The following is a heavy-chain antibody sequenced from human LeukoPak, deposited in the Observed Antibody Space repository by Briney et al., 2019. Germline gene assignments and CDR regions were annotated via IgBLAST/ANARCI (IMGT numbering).Heavy chain of an antibody. V-gene: IGHV1-46*01. J-gene: IGHJ4*02. Sequence: ASVKVSCKASGYTFTSYYMHWVRQAPGQGLEWMGIINPSGGSTSYAQKFQGRVTMTRDTSTSTVYMELSSLRSEDTAVCYCARDNRYCSGGSCYDIFDYWGQGTLVTVSS. CDR1: GYTFTSYY. CDR2: INPSGGST. CDR3: ARDNRYCSGGSCYDIFDY. D-gene: IGHD2-15*01.